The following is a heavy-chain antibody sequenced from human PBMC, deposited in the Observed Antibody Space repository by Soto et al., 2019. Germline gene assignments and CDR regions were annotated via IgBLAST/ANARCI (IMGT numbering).Heavy chain of an antibody. D-gene: IGHD5-12*01. Sequence: TSETLSLTCTVSGGPISSYYWSWVRQAPGKGLEWVSAISGSGGSTYYADSVKGRFTISRDNSKNTLYLQMNSLRAEDTAVYYCARSMGSQWLRAKIDYWGQGTLVTVSS. CDR2: ISGSGGST. J-gene: IGHJ4*02. CDR3: ARSMGSQWLRAKIDY. CDR1: GGPISSYY. V-gene: IGHV3-23*01.